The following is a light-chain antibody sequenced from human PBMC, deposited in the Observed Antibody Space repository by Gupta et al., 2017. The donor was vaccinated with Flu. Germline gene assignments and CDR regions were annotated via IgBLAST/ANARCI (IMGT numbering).Light chain of an antibody. CDR1: HSVSRY. Sequence: RATLSCRASHSVSRYLSWFQHKSGQSPRLLIYDKSQRASIIPERFSGSGSGTYFTLTLSSLAPEDVAVYYCQVRTDSPPRWAFGQWTNVE. V-gene: IGKV3-11*01. CDR3: QVRTDSPPRWA. CDR2: DKS. J-gene: IGKJ1*01.